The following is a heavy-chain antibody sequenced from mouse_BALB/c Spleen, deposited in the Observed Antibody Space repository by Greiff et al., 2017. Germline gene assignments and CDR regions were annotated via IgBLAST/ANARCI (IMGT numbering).Heavy chain of an antibody. CDR1: GFTFSNYW. J-gene: IGHJ2*01. D-gene: IGHD3-2*02. V-gene: IGHV6-6*02. CDR2: IRLKSNNYAT. CDR3: TRQASYFDY. Sequence: EVQLQESGGGLVQPGGSMKLSCVASGFTFSNYWMNWVRQSPEKGLEWVAEIRLKSNNYATHYAESVKGRFTISRDDSKSSVYLQMNNLRAEDTGIYYCTRQASYFDYWGQGTTLTVSS.